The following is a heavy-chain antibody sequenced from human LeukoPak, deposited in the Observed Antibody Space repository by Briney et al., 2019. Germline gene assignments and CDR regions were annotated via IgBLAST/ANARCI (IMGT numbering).Heavy chain of an antibody. Sequence: ASVKVSCKASGYTFTGYYMHWARQAPGQGLEWMGWINPNSGGTNYAQKFQGRVTMTRDTSISTAYMELSRLRSDDTAVYYCARESWGNYDSSGYPDYWGQGTLVTVSS. CDR2: INPNSGGT. V-gene: IGHV1-2*02. J-gene: IGHJ4*02. CDR3: ARESWGNYDSSGYPDY. CDR1: GYTFTGYY. D-gene: IGHD3-22*01.